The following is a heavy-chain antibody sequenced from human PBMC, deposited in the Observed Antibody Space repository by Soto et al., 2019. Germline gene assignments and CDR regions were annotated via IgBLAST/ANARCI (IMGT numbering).Heavy chain of an antibody. CDR3: ARDDSSSLYYFDY. CDR1: GFTVSSNY. V-gene: IGHV3-66*01. J-gene: IGHJ4*02. CDR2: IYSGGST. D-gene: IGHD6-13*01. Sequence: EVQLVESGGGLVQPGGSLRLSCAASGFTVSSNYMSWVRQAPGKGLDWVSVIYSGGSTYYADPEKGRFTISRYNSKNTLYPQMNSLRAADTAVYYCARDDSSSLYYFDYWGQGTLVTVSP.